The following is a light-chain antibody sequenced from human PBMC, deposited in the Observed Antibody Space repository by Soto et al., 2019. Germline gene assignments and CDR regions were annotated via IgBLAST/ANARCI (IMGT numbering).Light chain of an antibody. CDR2: DAS. Sequence: DIQMTQSPSSLSASVGDRVTITCQASQDISNYLNWYQQKPGKDPKLLIYDASNMETGVPSRFSVRGSGTDFTFSISSLQAEDIARYYCQQDDNRPVCAFGPGTKVDSK. CDR1: QDISNY. V-gene: IGKV1-33*01. J-gene: IGKJ3*01. CDR3: QQDDNRPVCA.